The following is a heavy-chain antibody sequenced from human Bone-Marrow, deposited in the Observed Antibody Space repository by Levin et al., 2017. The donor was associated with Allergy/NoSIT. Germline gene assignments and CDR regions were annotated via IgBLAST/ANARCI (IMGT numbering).Heavy chain of an antibody. CDR3: ARRDSDGSNSFDF. D-gene: IGHD4-23*01. CDR2: IFPSDSDT. J-gene: IGHJ4*02. CDR1: GYSFTSYW. Sequence: HGESLKISCQASGYSFTSYWFGWVRQRPGKGLEWMGLIFPSDSDTRVSPSFQGQIIMSVDKSISTAYLHWNSLKASDTAMYYCARRDSDGSNSFDFWGQGTLVTVSS. V-gene: IGHV5-51*01.